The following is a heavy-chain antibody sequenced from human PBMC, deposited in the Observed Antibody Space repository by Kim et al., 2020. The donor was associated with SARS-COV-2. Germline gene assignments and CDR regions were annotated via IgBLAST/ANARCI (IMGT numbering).Heavy chain of an antibody. CDR1: GFTFSSYG. CDR3: AKDLDTAMVTFYYYGMDV. V-gene: IGHV3-30*18. J-gene: IGHJ6*01. Sequence: GGSLRLSCAASGFTFSSYGMHWVRQAPGKGLEWVAVISYDGSNKYYADSVKGRFTISRDNSKNTLYLQMNSLRAEDTAVYYCAKDLDTAMVTFYYYGMDV. D-gene: IGHD5-18*01. CDR2: ISYDGSNK.